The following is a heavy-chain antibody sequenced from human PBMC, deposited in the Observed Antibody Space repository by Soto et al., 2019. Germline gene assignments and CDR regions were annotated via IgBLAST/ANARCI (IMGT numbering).Heavy chain of an antibody. CDR2: ISGSGGST. D-gene: IGHD3-10*01. V-gene: IGHV3-23*01. Sequence: HPGGSLRLSCAASGFTFSSYAMSWVRQAPGKGLEWVSAISGSGGSTYYADSVKGRFTISRDTSKNTLYLQMNSLRAEDTAVYYCAKRGRVLLWFGEHYYFDYWGQGTLVTVSS. CDR3: AKRGRVLLWFGEHYYFDY. CDR1: GFTFSSYA. J-gene: IGHJ4*02.